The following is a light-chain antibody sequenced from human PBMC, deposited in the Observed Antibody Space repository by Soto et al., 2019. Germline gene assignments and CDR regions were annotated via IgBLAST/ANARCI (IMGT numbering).Light chain of an antibody. V-gene: IGKV1-5*03. CDR2: QAS. Sequence: DIQLTQSPSTLSASVGDRVTITCRASQSISSWLAWYQQKAGKAPKLLIYQASSLQSGVPSRFSGNGSGTECSLAISCLQLDDFASYYCQQYNSYYTLGQGTKLEI. CDR1: QSISSW. CDR3: QQYNSYYT. J-gene: IGKJ2*01.